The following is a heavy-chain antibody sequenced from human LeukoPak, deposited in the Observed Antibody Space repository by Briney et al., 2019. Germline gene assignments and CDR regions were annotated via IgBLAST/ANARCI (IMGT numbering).Heavy chain of an antibody. V-gene: IGHV5-51*01. CDR3: ACRMFASNWFQP. CDR1: GYSFIDYW. CDR2: IYPGDSRT. Sequence: GESLKISCQGSGYSFIDYWIGWVRQMLGKGLEWMAVIYPGDSRTRYNPSFQGQVTISADKSINTAYLEWNSLKASDTALYYCACRMFASNWFQPWGQGTLVTVSS. J-gene: IGHJ5*02. D-gene: IGHD3-10*02.